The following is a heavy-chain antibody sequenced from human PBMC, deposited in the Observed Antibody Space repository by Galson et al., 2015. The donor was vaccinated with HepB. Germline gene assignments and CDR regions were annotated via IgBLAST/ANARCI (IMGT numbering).Heavy chain of an antibody. CDR1: GFTFTTSG. CDR3: ARDASEWSRDY. CDR2: IGYSGTYR. D-gene: IGHD3-3*01. J-gene: IGHJ4*02. Sequence: SLRLSCAASGFTFTTSGMTWVRQAPGKGLEWVAVIGYSGTYRHYADSVKGRFAISRDNAKNSVYLQMNSLRVEDTAVYSCARDASEWSRDYWGQGTLVAVSS. V-gene: IGHV3-21*01.